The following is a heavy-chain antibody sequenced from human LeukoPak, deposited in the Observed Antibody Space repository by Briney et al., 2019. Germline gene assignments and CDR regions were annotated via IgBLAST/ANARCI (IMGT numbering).Heavy chain of an antibody. CDR1: GYTFTGYY. CDR2: INPNSGGT. D-gene: IGHD6-13*01. J-gene: IGHJ5*02. V-gene: IGHV1-2*02. Sequence: ASVKVSCKASGYTFTGYYMHWVRQAPGQGLEWMGWINPNSGGTNYAQKFQGRVTMTRDTSISTAYMELSRLRSDDTAVYYCARDAEAGTIWFDPWGQGTPVTVSS. CDR3: ARDAEAGTIWFDP.